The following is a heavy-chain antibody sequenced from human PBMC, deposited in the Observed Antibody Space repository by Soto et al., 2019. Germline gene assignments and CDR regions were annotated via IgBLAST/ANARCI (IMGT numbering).Heavy chain of an antibody. CDR3: ATYRA. D-gene: IGHD3-16*02. CDR1: GGSISRTTYS. J-gene: IGHJ5*02. CDR2: IYYSGRT. V-gene: IGHV4-39*01. Sequence: QVQLQESGPGLVKPSETLSLTCSVSGGSISRTTYSWGWIRQPPGKGLEWIGSIYYSGRTYYIPSLRSRVTIPVATSKNQFSLKRTAVPAPDTPVYYCATYRAWGQGTLVTVSS.